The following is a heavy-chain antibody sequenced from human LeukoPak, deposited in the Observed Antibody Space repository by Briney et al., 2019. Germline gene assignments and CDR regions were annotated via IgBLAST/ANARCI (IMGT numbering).Heavy chain of an antibody. J-gene: IGHJ4*02. CDR3: ARVSTYYYDSSGSDLDS. CDR2: ISYDGSNK. Sequence: GGSLRLSCAASGFTFSSYAMHWVRQAPGKGLEWVAVISYDGSNKYYADSVKGRFTISRDNSKNTLYLQMNSLRAEDTAVYYCARVSTYYYDSSGSDLDSWGQGTLVIVSS. CDR1: GFTFSSYA. V-gene: IGHV3-30-3*01. D-gene: IGHD3-22*01.